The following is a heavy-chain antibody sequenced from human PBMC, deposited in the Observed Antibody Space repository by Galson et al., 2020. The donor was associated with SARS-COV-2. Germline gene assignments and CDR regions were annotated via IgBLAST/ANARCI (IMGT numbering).Heavy chain of an antibody. CDR2: IFYSGST. CDR1: GGSINNNNFY. CDR3: ARDSSGNYYSAFDI. V-gene: IGHV4-39*01. J-gene: IGHJ3*02. D-gene: IGHD3-22*01. Sequence: SETLSLTCTVSGGSINNNNFYWGRIRQPPGKGLEWIGSIFYSGSTHYNPSLKSRVSMFVDTSKNQFSLRLNSVTAPDTAVYYCARDSSGNYYSAFDIWGQGTVVSVSS.